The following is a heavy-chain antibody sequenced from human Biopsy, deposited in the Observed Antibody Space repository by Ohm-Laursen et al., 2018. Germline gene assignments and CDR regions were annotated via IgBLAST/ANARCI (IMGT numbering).Heavy chain of an antibody. Sequence: SSVKVSCKVPGGTFSNYSVNWVRQAPGQGLEWLGGNIPILGTGNYAQKFQDRVTVAADTSTSTATMELRSLRSDDTAVYYCATKLTGYFHHWGQGTLVIVSS. CDR2: NIPILGTG. D-gene: IGHD3-9*01. CDR3: ATKLTGYFHH. V-gene: IGHV1-69*06. CDR1: GGTFSNYS. J-gene: IGHJ1*01.